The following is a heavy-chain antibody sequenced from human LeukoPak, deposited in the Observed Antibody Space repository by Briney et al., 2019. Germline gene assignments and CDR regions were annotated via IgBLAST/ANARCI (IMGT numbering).Heavy chain of an antibody. D-gene: IGHD6-6*01. Sequence: GGSLRLSCTGSTFALRNYWIHWVRQVPGKGLEWISRITSEGISSSYADSVKGRFTISRDNSKNTLYLQMNSLRAEDTAVYYCASLLLCYGCSTSSDSFDIWGQGTMVTVSS. CDR2: ITSEGISS. J-gene: IGHJ3*02. V-gene: IGHV3-74*03. CDR1: TFALRNYW. CDR3: ASLLLCYGCSTSSDSFDI.